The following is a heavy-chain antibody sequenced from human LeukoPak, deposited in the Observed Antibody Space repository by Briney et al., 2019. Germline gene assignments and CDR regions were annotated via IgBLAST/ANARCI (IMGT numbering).Heavy chain of an antibody. CDR2: IIPIFGTA. CDR3: ARDGADGYGDYVSYFDY. CDR1: GGTFSSYA. J-gene: IGHJ4*02. Sequence: SVKVSCKASGGTFSSYAISWVRQAPGQGLEWMGGIIPIFGTANYAQKFQGRVTITADESTSTAYMELSSLRSEDTAVYYCARDGADGYGDYVSYFDYWGQGTLVTVSS. V-gene: IGHV1-69*13. D-gene: IGHD4-17*01.